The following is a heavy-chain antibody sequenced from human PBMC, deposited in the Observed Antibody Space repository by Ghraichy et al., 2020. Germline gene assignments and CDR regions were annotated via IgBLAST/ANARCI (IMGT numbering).Heavy chain of an antibody. V-gene: IGHV3-7*03. J-gene: IGHJ4*02. CDR3: ARDPYSDYKYGGTDY. CDR1: GFSFSRHW. Sequence: GGSLRLSCSGSGFSFSRHWMSWVRQAPRKGLEWVASIKADGSERHYVDSVKGRFTISRDNAENSVSLEMNSLRAEDTGIYYCARDPYSDYKYGGTDYWGQGTLVAVPS. D-gene: IGHD4-11*01. CDR2: IKADGSER.